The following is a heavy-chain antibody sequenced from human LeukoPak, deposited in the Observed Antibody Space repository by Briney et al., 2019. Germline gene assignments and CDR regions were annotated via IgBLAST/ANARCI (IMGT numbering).Heavy chain of an antibody. V-gene: IGHV4-34*12. CDR1: GGSFSGYY. CDR3: ARHLTGERAFDV. D-gene: IGHD7-27*01. J-gene: IGHJ3*01. Sequence: SETLSLTCAVYGGSFSGYYWSWIRQPPGKGLEGIGEIIPRGSASYNPSLKSRITISIDTYKNQFSLKLNSVTAADTAAYYCARHLTGERAFDVWGQGTVVTVSS. CDR2: IIPRGSA.